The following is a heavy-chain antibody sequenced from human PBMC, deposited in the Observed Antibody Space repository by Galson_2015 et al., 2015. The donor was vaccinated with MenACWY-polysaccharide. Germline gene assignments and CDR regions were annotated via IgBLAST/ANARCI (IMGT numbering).Heavy chain of an antibody. V-gene: IGHV3-33*01. J-gene: IGHJ3*01. CDR3: AREGCPLVFPASDV. CDR2: IQYDGSQK. D-gene: IGHD6-6*01. CDR1: GLKFRGSG. Sequence: SLRLSCAASGLKFRGSGLHWVRQAPGKGLEWVAVIQYDGSQKQYIDSVKGRFTISRDNSKNTLYLEMNSLRAEDTALYYCAREGCPLVFPASDVWGPGTLVTVSS.